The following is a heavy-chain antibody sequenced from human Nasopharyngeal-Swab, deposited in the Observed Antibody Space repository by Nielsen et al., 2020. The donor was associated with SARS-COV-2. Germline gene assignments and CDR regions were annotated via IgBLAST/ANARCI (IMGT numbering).Heavy chain of an antibody. J-gene: IGHJ4*02. D-gene: IGHD3-10*01. CDR2: INHLGST. CDR1: GGSFSGYY. Sequence: SETLSLTCAVYGGSFSGYYWSWIRQPPGKGLEWIGEINHLGSTHYNPSLKSRVTISVDTSKTQFSLNLSSVAAADTAVYYCARSRAALLWFGDSRHLFDYWGQGTLVTVSS. V-gene: IGHV4-34*01. CDR3: ARSRAALLWFGDSRHLFDY.